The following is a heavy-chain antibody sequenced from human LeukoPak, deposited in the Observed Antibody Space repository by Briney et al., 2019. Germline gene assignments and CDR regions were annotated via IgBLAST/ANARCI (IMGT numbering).Heavy chain of an antibody. V-gene: IGHV4-61*02. J-gene: IGHJ4*02. CDR3: ASQYDSSGYYLTPPDY. D-gene: IGHD3-22*01. CDR1: GGSNSSGRYY. Sequence: SETLSLNCTVYGGSNSSGRYYRSWIRQPAGKGLEWIGRIYTSGSTNYNPSLKSRVTISVDTSKNQFSLKLSSVTAADTAVYYCASQYDSSGYYLTPPDYWGQGTLVTVSS. CDR2: IYTSGST.